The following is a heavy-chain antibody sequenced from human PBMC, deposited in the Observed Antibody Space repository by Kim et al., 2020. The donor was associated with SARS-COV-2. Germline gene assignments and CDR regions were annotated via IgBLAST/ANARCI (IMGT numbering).Heavy chain of an antibody. Sequence: GGSLRLSCAASGFTFSSYGMHWVRQAPGKGLEWVAVIWYDGSNKYYADSVKGRFTISRDNSKNTLYLQMNSLRAEDTAVYYCARDDTYYDILTGYQYYYGMDVWGQGTTVTVSS. CDR1: GFTFSSYG. CDR3: ARDDTYYDILTGYQYYYGMDV. V-gene: IGHV3-33*01. J-gene: IGHJ6*02. D-gene: IGHD3-9*01. CDR2: IWYDGSNK.